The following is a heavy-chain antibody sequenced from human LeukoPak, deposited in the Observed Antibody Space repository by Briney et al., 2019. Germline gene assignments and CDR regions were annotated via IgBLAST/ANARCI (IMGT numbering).Heavy chain of an antibody. J-gene: IGHJ4*02. D-gene: IGHD3-22*01. CDR1: GYTFTSYA. CDR3: ARAGGYYYDSSGQAAYFDY. CDR2: INTNTGNP. V-gene: IGHV7-4-1*02. Sequence: GASVKVSCKASGYTFTSYAMNWVRQAPGQGLEWMGWINTNTGNPTYAQGFTGRFVFPLDTSVSTAYLQISSLKAEDTAVYYCARAGGYYYDSSGQAAYFDYWGQGTLVTVSS.